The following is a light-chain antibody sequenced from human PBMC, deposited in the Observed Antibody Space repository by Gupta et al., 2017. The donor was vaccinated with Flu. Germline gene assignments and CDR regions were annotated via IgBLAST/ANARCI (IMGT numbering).Light chain of an antibody. Sequence: NFMLTQPHSVSESPGKTVTISCTRSSGSIASNYVQWYQQRPGSSPTTVIYEDNQRASGVPDRFSGSIDSSSNSASLTISGLKTEDEAYYYCQYFDSRTRVFGGGTKLTVL. V-gene: IGLV6-57*01. CDR1: SGSIASNY. J-gene: IGLJ3*02. CDR2: EDN. CDR3: QYFDSRTRV.